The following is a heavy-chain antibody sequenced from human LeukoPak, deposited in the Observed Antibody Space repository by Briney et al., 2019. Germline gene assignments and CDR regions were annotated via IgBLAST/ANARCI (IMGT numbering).Heavy chain of an antibody. J-gene: IGHJ4*02. CDR1: GYTFTSYA. Sequence: ASVTVSFKASGYTFTSYAMHWVRQAPGQRLEWMGWINAGNGNTKYSQKFQGRVTITRDTSASTAYMELSSLRSEDTAVYYCARVQYSSGRGELDYWGQGTLVTVSS. V-gene: IGHV1-3*01. CDR3: ARVQYSSGRGELDY. CDR2: INAGNGNT. D-gene: IGHD6-19*01.